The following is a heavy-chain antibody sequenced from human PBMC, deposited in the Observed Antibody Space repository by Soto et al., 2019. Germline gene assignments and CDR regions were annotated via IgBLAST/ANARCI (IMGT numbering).Heavy chain of an antibody. CDR1: GYSFASYW. Sequence: GESLKISCKGSGYSFASYWIGWVRQMPGKGLEWMAIIYPGDSDTRYSPSFQGQVTISADRSLSTAYLQWSSLKASDTAMYYCTRGGIDYYDSSAYFPFWGRGTLVTVSS. D-gene: IGHD3-22*01. CDR3: TRGGIDYYDSSAYFPF. CDR2: IYPGDSDT. V-gene: IGHV5-51*01. J-gene: IGHJ4*02.